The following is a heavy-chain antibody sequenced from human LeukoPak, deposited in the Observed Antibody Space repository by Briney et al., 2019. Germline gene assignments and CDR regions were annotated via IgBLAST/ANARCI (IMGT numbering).Heavy chain of an antibody. CDR2: INPKTGTP. Sequence: ASVKVSCKASGYTFTNYAMNWVRQAPGQGLEWMGWINPKTGTPAYAQDFTGRFVFSVDTSVSTAYLQINSLKAEDTAVYYCARGTSQWEPRRNFDSWGQGALVTVSS. D-gene: IGHD1-26*01. CDR3: ARGTSQWEPRRNFDS. J-gene: IGHJ4*02. V-gene: IGHV7-4-1*02. CDR1: GYTFTNYA.